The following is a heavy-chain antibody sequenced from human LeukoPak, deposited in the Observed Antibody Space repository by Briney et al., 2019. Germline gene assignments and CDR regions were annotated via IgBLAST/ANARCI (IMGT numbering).Heavy chain of an antibody. J-gene: IGHJ4*02. CDR1: GYTFTGYY. D-gene: IGHD3-22*01. CDR2: INPNSGGT. CDR3: LAALYDPDYYDSSGYYSDY. V-gene: IGHV1-2*02. Sequence: ASVKVSCKASGYTFTGYYMHWVRQAPGQGLEWMGWINPNSGGTNYAQKFQGRVTMTRDTSISTAYMELSSLRSEDTAVYYCLAALYDPDYYDSSGYYSDYWGQGTLVTVSS.